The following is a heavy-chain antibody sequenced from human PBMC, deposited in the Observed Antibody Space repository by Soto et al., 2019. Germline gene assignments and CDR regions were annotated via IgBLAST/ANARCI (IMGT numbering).Heavy chain of an antibody. CDR3: SRGENDSSGYTKTWFDY. D-gene: IGHD3-22*01. CDR2: ISYSGST. Sequence: QVQLQESGPGLVKPSETLSLTCSVSGASVRSPSYYWSWIRQPPGKGLEWIGDISYSGSTNDNISLQSRVTSVADAANNPISLKVRSVTTADTAVYYCSRGENDSSGYTKTWFDYWGQGTLVTVSS. CDR1: GASVRSPSYY. V-gene: IGHV4-61*01. J-gene: IGHJ4*02.